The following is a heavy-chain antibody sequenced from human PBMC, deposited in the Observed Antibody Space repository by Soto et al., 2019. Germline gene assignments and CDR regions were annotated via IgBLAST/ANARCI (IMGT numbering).Heavy chain of an antibody. Sequence: GSLRLSCVASGSTFGSRAMSWVRQAPGEGLEWVSTITDRGGDAKYADPVRGRFTISRDNSYNTLYLQMSSLRAEDSAVYYCAGGAKDSYPRSRIFDFWGRGTMVTVSS. D-gene: IGHD2-15*01. CDR2: ITDRGGDA. CDR3: AGGAKDSYPRSRIFDF. CDR1: GSTFGSRA. J-gene: IGHJ4*02. V-gene: IGHV3-23*01.